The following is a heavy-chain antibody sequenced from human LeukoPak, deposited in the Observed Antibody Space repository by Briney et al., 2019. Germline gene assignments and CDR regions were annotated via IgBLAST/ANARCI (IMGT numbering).Heavy chain of an antibody. CDR1: GDSVSNYNA. CDR2: TFYRSRWYN. D-gene: IGHD3-22*01. CDR3: ARELYYSDRNGYLNGVDL. Sequence: SQTLSLTCAISGDSVSNYNAWNWIRQSPSRGLEWLGRTFYRSRWYNTYAVSVKSRIIINADTSKNLFSLQLNSMTPEDTAVYYCARELYYSDRNGYLNGVDLWGQGTVVTVSS. V-gene: IGHV6-1*01. J-gene: IGHJ3*01.